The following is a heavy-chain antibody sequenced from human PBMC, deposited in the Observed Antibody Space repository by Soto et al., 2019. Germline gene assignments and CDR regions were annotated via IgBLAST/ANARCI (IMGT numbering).Heavy chain of an antibody. CDR1: GFTFSSYW. CDR3: AREGVATIRGGVDY. D-gene: IGHD5-12*01. V-gene: IGHV3-7*03. Sequence: EVQLVESGGGLVQPGGSLRLSCAASGFTFSSYWMSWVRQAPGKGLEWVANIKQDGSEKYYVDSVKGRFTISRDNAKNSLYLQMNSLRAEDTAVYYCAREGVATIRGGVDYWGQGTLVTVSS. J-gene: IGHJ4*02. CDR2: IKQDGSEK.